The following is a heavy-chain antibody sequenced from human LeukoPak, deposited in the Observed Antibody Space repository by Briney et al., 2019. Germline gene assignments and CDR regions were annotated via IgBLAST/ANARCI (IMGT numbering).Heavy chain of an antibody. Sequence: GESLKISCKGSGSRFTNYWIGWVRQMPGKGLEWMGIIYPGDSDTTYSPSFQGQVTISADKSISTAYLQWSSLKASDTAIYYCARLIVGSSSTGWFDPWGQGTLVTVSS. CDR1: GSRFTNYW. J-gene: IGHJ5*02. CDR2: IYPGDSDT. V-gene: IGHV5-51*01. D-gene: IGHD6-6*01. CDR3: ARLIVGSSSTGWFDP.